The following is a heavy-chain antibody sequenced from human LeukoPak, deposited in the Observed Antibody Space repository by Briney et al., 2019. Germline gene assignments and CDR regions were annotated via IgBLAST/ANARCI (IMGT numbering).Heavy chain of an antibody. J-gene: IGHJ4*02. CDR3: ARASSTVTTRHFHY. Sequence: SETLSLTYTFSAGSTNNYYCSWPRPPPRKRLECIVYVSYTLSTYFNPSLNSRATISVHPSKNQCSLTLTSLTAGDTAVYYCARASSTVTTRHFHYWGQGTLVSVSS. V-gene: IGHV4-59*01. D-gene: IGHD4-17*01. CDR2: VSYTLST. CDR1: AGSTNNYY.